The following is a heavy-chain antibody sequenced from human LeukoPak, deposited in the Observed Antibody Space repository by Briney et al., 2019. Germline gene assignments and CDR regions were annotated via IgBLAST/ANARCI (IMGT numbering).Heavy chain of an antibody. J-gene: IGHJ4*02. CDR1: GGTFSSYA. V-gene: IGHV1-69*01. D-gene: IGHD6-19*01. CDR2: IIPIFGTA. CDR3: ARDLEGIAVAGTNY. Sequence: ASAKVSCKASGGTFSSYAISWVRQAPGQGLEWMGGIIPIFGTANYAQKFQGRVTITADESTSTAYMELSSLRSEDTAVYYCARDLEGIAVAGTNYWGQGTLVTVSS.